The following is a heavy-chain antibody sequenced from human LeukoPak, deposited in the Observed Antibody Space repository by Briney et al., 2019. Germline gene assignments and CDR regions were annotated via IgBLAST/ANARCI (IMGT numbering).Heavy chain of an antibody. J-gene: IGHJ4*02. CDR3: ARESPRDDYSDFVVFDS. D-gene: IGHD4-11*01. Sequence: SETLSLTCAVYGGSFSGSYWNWIRQPPGKGLEWIGKINYRGNTNYNPSLWGRVTISVDTSTNQFSLKLRSVTAADTAVYFCARESPRDDYSDFVVFDSWGQGTLVTVSS. CDR1: GGSFSGSY. V-gene: IGHV4-34*01. CDR2: INYRGNT.